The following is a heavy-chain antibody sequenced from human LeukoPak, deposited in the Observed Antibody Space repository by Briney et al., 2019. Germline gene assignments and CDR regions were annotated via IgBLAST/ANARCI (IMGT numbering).Heavy chain of an antibody. V-gene: IGHV4-4*07. J-gene: IGHJ4*02. CDR1: GDSISSSY. CDR3: ARVRLGRGLDY. Sequence: SETLSLSCTVSGDSISSSYWGWIRQPAGKGLEWIGRIHTSGSTYYSPSLKSRVTMSVDTSTNQFSLKLSSVTAADTAMYYCARVRLGRGLDYWGQGTLVTVSS. D-gene: IGHD6-19*01. CDR2: IHTSGST.